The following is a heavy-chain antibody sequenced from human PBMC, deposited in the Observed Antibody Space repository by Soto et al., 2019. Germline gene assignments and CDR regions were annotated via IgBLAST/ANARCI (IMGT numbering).Heavy chain of an antibody. CDR2: IYSNGDT. D-gene: IGHD6-6*01. Sequence: SETLSLTCSVSSDSMNSGGYYWSWIRQHPGKGLEWIGYIYSNGDTYYSPSLKSRVTISVDTSKNQFSLNLTSVTAADTAVYYCARRGGSSSGYYYYAMDVWGQGTTVTVSS. J-gene: IGHJ6*02. CDR3: ARRGGSSSGYYYYAMDV. V-gene: IGHV4-31*03. CDR1: SDSMNSGGYY.